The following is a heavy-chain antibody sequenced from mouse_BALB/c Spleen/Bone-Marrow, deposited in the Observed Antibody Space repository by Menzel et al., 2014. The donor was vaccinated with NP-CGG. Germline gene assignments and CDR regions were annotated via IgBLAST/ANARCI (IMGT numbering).Heavy chain of an antibody. D-gene: IGHD1-1*01. CDR2: IDPANGNT. CDR1: GFNIKDTY. V-gene: IGHV14-3*02. CDR3: ASYYYGSSSFAY. Sequence: EVQLQQSGAELVKPGASVKLSCTASGFNIKDTYMHWVKQRPEQGLEWIGRIDPANGNTKYDPKFQGKATITADTSSNTAYLQLSSLTSEDTAVYYCASYYYGSSSFAYWAKGLWSLSLQ. J-gene: IGHJ3*01.